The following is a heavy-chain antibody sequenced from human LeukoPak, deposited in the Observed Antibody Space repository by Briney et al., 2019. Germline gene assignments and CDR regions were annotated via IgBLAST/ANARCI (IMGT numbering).Heavy chain of an antibody. V-gene: IGHV4-38-2*02. Sequence: SETLSLTCTVSGYSISSGYYWGWIRQPPGKGLEWIGSIYHSGSTYYNPSLKSRVTISVDTSKNQFSLKLSSVTAADTAVYYCARAVVLWFGEIRYAYFDYWGQGTLVTVSS. CDR1: GYSISSGYY. J-gene: IGHJ4*02. D-gene: IGHD3-10*01. CDR2: IYHSGST. CDR3: ARAVVLWFGEIRYAYFDY.